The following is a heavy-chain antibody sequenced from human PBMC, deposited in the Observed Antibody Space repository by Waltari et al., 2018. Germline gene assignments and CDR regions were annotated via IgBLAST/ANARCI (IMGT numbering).Heavy chain of an antibody. V-gene: IGHV4-34*01. CDR1: GGSFSGYY. CDR2: INHSRRT. Sequence: QVQLQQWGAGLLKPSETLSLTCAVYGGSFSGYYWSWIRQPPGKGLEWIGEINHSRRTNYNPYLKRRVTISVDTSKNPFSLKLSAVTAADTAVYYCARVPTVGATGGWFDPWGQGTLVTVSS. D-gene: IGHD1-26*01. J-gene: IGHJ5*02. CDR3: ARVPTVGATGGWFDP.